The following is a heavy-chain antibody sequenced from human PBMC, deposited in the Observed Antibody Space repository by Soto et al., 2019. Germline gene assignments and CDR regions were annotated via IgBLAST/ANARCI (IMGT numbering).Heavy chain of an antibody. CDR3: ASMGYHYGSGSYPLDY. Sequence: QVQLQESGPGLVKPSETLSLTCTVSGGSISSYYWTWIRQPPGKGLEWIGFMYNSGSTHYNPSLKRRVTTSLDTSKNQFSLNLRSVTAADTAVYYCASMGYHYGSGSYPLDYWGQGTLVTVSS. D-gene: IGHD3-10*01. CDR2: MYNSGST. V-gene: IGHV4-59*08. CDR1: GGSISSYY. J-gene: IGHJ4*02.